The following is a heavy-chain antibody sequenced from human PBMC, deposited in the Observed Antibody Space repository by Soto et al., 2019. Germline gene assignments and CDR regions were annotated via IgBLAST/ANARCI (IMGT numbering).Heavy chain of an antibody. D-gene: IGHD1-1*01. Sequence: ASVKVSCKVSGYTLTELSMHWVRQAPGKWLEWMGGFDPEDGETIYAQKFQGRVTMTEDTSTDTTYMELSSLRSEDTAVYYCATTGRALFGYWGQGTLVTVSS. J-gene: IGHJ4*02. CDR3: ATTGRALFGY. CDR1: GYTLTELS. CDR2: FDPEDGET. V-gene: IGHV1-24*01.